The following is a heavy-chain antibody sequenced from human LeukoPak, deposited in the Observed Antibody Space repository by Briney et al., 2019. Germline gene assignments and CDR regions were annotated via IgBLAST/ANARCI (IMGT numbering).Heavy chain of an antibody. CDR1: GGSFSSSSYY. CDR2: IYTSGST. Sequence: SETLSLTCTVSGGSFSSSSYYWVWIRQPAGMGLEWIGRIYTSGSTNYNPSLKSRSTIAVDTSKNQFPLKLSSVTAADTAAYYCARDTLIAAFDYWGQGTLVTVSS. CDR3: ARDTLIAAFDY. J-gene: IGHJ4*02. V-gene: IGHV4-61*02. D-gene: IGHD6-13*01.